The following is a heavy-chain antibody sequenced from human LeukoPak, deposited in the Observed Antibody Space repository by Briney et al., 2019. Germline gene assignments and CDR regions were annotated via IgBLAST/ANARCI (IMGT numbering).Heavy chain of an antibody. V-gene: IGHV3-23*01. CDR3: AKGQGTGIAAAGRFDY. D-gene: IGHD6-13*01. Sequence: GGSLRLSCAASGFTFSSYGMSWVRQAPGKGLEWVSAISNSGGSTYYADSVKGRFTISRDNSKNTLYLQMNSLRAEDTAVYYCAKGQGTGIAAAGRFDYWGQGTLVTVSS. CDR2: ISNSGGST. J-gene: IGHJ4*02. CDR1: GFTFSSYG.